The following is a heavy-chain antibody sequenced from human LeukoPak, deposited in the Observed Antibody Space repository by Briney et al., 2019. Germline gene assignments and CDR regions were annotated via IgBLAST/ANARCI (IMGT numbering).Heavy chain of an antibody. V-gene: IGHV4-59*01. Sequence: PSETLSLTCTASGGSISSYYWSWIRQPPGKGLEWIGYIYYSGSTNYNPSLKSRVTISVDTSKNQFSLKLSSVTAADTAVYYCARELSTGYYNYYYYYMDVWGKGTTVTVSS. CDR1: GGSISSYY. D-gene: IGHD3-9*01. CDR3: ARELSTGYYNYYYYYMDV. CDR2: IYYSGST. J-gene: IGHJ6*03.